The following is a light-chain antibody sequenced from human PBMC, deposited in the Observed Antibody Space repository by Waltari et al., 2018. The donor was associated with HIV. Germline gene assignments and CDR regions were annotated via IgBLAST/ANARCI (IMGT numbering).Light chain of an antibody. CDR2: GAS. V-gene: IGKV3-20*01. CDR1: QSVSSSY. Sequence: EIVLTQSPGTPSLSSGERATLSCRASQSVSSSYLAWYQQKPGQAPRLLIYGASSRATGIPDRFSGSGSGTDFTLTISRLEPEDFAVYYCQQYGSSQYTFGQGTKLEIK. J-gene: IGKJ2*01. CDR3: QQYGSSQYT.